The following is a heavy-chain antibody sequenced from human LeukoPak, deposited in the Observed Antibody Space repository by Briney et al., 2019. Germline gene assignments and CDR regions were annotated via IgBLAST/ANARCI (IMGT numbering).Heavy chain of an antibody. V-gene: IGHV3-74*01. J-gene: IGHJ6*02. CDR1: GFTFSNFW. CDR2: INVDGSST. Sequence: GGSLRLSRAASGFTFSNFWMHWVRQGPGKGLVWISCINVDGSSTNYADSGRGRFTISRDNAKNTLYLQMNSLRVEDTAVYYCARGSLRFYYDMDVWGQGTTVTVSS. CDR3: ARGSLRFYYDMDV.